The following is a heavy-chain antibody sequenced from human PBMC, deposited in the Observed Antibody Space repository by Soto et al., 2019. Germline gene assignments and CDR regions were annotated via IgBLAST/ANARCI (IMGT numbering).Heavy chain of an antibody. CDR1: GASVSSGTDY. D-gene: IGHD3-16*01. Sequence: QVQLQESGPGLVKPSETLSLTCTVSGASVSSGTDYWSWIRQPPGKGLEWIGNIYYSGSTNYNPSVKSRVTISVDTSKNQFSLKLSSVTAADTAVYYCARLTPIYAFAYWGQGTLVTVSS. J-gene: IGHJ4*02. CDR3: ARLTPIYAFAY. V-gene: IGHV4-61*01. CDR2: IYYSGST.